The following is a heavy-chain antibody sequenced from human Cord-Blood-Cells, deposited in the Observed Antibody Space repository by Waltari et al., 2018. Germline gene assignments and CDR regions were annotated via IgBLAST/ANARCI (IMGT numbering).Heavy chain of an antibody. Sequence: QVQLQESGPGLVQPSAPLSLTCTVSGGSISSSYWSWIRQPPGKGLEWIGDIYYSGSTNYNPSLKSRVTISVDTSKNQFSLKLSSVTAADTAVYYCARQRNGDYVFDYWGQGTLVTVSS. CDR3: ARQRNGDYVFDY. J-gene: IGHJ4*02. D-gene: IGHD4-17*01. CDR1: GGSISSSY. CDR2: IYYSGST. V-gene: IGHV4-59*08.